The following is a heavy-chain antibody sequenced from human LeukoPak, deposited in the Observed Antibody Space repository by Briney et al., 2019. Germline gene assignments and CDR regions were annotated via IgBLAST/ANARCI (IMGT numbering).Heavy chain of an antibody. V-gene: IGHV3-30*18. Sequence: PGGSLRLSCAASGFTFSSYGMHWVRQAPGKGLEWVAVISYDGSNKYYADSVKGRFTISRDNSKNTLYLQMNSLRAEDTAVYYCAKGATRAVAGILDYWGQGTLDTVSS. J-gene: IGHJ4*02. CDR3: AKGATRAVAGILDY. D-gene: IGHD6-19*01. CDR1: GFTFSSYG. CDR2: ISYDGSNK.